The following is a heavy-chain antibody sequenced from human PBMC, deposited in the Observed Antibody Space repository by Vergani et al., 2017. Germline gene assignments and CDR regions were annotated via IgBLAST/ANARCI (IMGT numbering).Heavy chain of an antibody. CDR2: ISWNSGSI. V-gene: IGHV3-9*01. CDR1: GFTFDDYA. CDR3: AKTRIAAASSLAFDI. J-gene: IGHJ3*02. Sequence: EVQLLESGGGLVQPGRSLRLSCAASGFTFDDYAMHWVRQAPGKGLEWVSGISWNSGSIGYADSVKGRFTISRDNAKNSLYLQMNSLRAEDTALYYCAKTRIAAASSLAFDIWGQGTMVTVSS. D-gene: IGHD6-6*01.